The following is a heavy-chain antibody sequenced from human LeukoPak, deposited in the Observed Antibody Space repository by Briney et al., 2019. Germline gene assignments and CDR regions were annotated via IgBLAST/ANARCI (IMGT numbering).Heavy chain of an antibody. CDR3: ARETVIVGVAP. CDR2: ISSSSTFK. D-gene: IGHD1-26*01. Sequence: KPGGSLRLSCAASGFTFSSYTMNWVRQAPGKGLEWVSSISSSSTFKYYADSVKARFTISRDNAKNSLSLQMNSLRAEDTAVYYCARETVIVGVAPWGQGTLVTVSS. V-gene: IGHV3-21*01. CDR1: GFTFSSYT. J-gene: IGHJ5*02.